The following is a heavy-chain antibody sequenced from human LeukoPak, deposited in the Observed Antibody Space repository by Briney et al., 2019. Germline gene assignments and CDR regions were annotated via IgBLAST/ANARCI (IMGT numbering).Heavy chain of an antibody. CDR2: ISYDGSNK. V-gene: IGHV3-30*18. D-gene: IGHD3-22*01. CDR3: AKATGRYYDSSAF. CDR1: GFTFSNYG. Sequence: GRSLRLSCAASGFTFSNYGMHWVRQAPGKGLEWVVVISYDGSNKYYADSAKGRFTISRDNSKNTLSLQMNSLRAEDTAVYYCAKATGRYYDSSAFWGQGTLVTVSS. J-gene: IGHJ4*02.